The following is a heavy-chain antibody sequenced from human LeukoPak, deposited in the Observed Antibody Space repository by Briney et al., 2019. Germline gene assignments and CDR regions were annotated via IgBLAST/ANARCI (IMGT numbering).Heavy chain of an antibody. CDR1: GYTFTSYG. V-gene: IGHV1-18*01. J-gene: IGHJ4*02. CDR3: ARRLAAAGTGYFDY. Sequence: ASVKVSCKASGYTFTSYGISWVRQAPGQGLEWMGWISAYNGKTNYAQKLQGRVTMTTDTSTSTAYMELRSLRSDDTAVYYCARRLAAAGTGYFDYWGQGTLVTVSS. CDR2: ISAYNGKT. D-gene: IGHD6-13*01.